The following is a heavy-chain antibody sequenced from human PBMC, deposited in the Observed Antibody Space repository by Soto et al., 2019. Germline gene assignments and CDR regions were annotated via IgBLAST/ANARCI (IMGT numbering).Heavy chain of an antibody. CDR3: ARDCDGHDCLDY. V-gene: IGHV3-48*03. CDR2: ISSIRDSTK. Sequence: EVHLVESGGGLVQPGGSLRLSCAASGFTFSSYEMNWVRQAPGNGLEWVSYISSIRDSTKYYADSVKGRFTISRDNAKNSLYLQMNSLRAEDTAVYYCARDCDGHDCLDYWGQGTLVTVSS. CDR1: GFTFSSYE. J-gene: IGHJ4*02. D-gene: IGHD2-21*02.